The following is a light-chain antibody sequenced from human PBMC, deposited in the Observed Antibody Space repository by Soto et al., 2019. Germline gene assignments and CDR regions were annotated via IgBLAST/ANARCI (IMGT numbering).Light chain of an antibody. J-gene: IGKJ1*01. CDR3: QQYNAWPRT. CDR1: QSVSSK. CDR2: GAS. V-gene: IGKV3-15*01. Sequence: IVMTHSPSTLSLPPVDRATISCRSSQSVSSKFAWYQQKPGQAPRLLIYGASTRDTGVPARFTASGSGTEFTLTISSLQSEDFAVYYCQQYNAWPRTVGQGTKVDI.